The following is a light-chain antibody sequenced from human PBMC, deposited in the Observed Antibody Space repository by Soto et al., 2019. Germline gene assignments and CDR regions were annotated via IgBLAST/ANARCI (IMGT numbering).Light chain of an antibody. J-gene: IGKJ5*01. CDR1: QSISSY. CDR2: AAS. V-gene: IGKV1-39*01. Sequence: DIQMTQSPSSLSASVGDIVTITCRASQSISSYLNWYQQKPGKAPKLLIYAASSLQSGVPSRFSGSGSGTDFTLTISSLQPEDFATYSCQQLNSYPITFGQGTRLEIK. CDR3: QQLNSYPIT.